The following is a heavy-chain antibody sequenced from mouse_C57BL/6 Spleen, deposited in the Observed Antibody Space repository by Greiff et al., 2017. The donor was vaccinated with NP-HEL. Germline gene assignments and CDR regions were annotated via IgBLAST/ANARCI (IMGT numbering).Heavy chain of an antibody. Sequence: QVQLQQSGAELVRPGTSVKVSCKASGYAFTNYLIEWVKQRPGQGLEWIGVINPGSGGTNYNEKFKGKATLTADKSSSTAYMQLSSLTSEDSAVYFCARSGIGITTVVAKDYYAMDYWGQGTSVTVSS. CDR1: GYAFTNYL. J-gene: IGHJ4*01. CDR2: INPGSGGT. D-gene: IGHD1-1*01. CDR3: ARSGIGITTVVAKDYYAMDY. V-gene: IGHV1-54*01.